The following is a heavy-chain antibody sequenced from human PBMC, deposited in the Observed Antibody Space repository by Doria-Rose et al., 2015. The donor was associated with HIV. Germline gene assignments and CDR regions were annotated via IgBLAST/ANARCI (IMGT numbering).Heavy chain of an antibody. CDR1: GGSVASGTPY. CDR2: IYYSGIT. CDR3: AKQAVNWFDP. J-gene: IGHJ5*02. D-gene: IGHD6-25*01. Sequence: QVQLVQSGPGLVKPSETLSLTCTVSGGSVASGTPYWDWIRQTPGKGLEWIGTIYYSGITYCNPSLRGRVTISLHTSKNQYSLKLISVTAADTGVYYCAKQAVNWFDPWGQGTLVTVSS. V-gene: IGHV4-39*01.